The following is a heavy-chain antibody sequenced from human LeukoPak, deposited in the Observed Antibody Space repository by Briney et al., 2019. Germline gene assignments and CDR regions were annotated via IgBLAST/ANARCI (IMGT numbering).Heavy chain of an antibody. CDR1: GGSISSYY. Sequence: PSETLSLTCTVSGGSISSYYWSWIRQPPGKGLEWIGYIYTSGSTNYNPSLKSRVTISVDTSKNQFSLNLRSVTAADTAVYYCARRDAGFVVVPAAIPSDWYFDLWGRGTLVTVSS. CDR3: ARRDAGFVVVPAAIPSDWYFDL. J-gene: IGHJ2*01. V-gene: IGHV4-4*09. CDR2: IYTSGST. D-gene: IGHD2-2*02.